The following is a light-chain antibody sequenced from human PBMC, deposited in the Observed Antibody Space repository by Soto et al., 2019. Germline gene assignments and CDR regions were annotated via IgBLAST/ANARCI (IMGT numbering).Light chain of an antibody. Sequence: EIVMTQSPATLSVSPGERATLSCRASQSIGSNLAWYQQKPGQAPRLLIYAASIRATDFPARFSGSGSGTEFPLTIRRLESGDYAVYFFQEFNNWPPWTFGHGTKVEIK. CDR2: AAS. V-gene: IGKV3-15*01. J-gene: IGKJ1*01. CDR3: QEFNNWPPWT. CDR1: QSIGSN.